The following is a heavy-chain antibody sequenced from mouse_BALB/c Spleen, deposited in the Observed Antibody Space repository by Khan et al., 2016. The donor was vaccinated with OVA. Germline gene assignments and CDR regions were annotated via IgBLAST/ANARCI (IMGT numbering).Heavy chain of an antibody. J-gene: IGHJ3*01. V-gene: IGHV1-74*01. Sequence: QVQLQQPGAELVRPGASVKLSCKASGYSFTNYWMHWVKQRPGQGLEWIGMIHPSDSETRLNQKFKDKATLTVDKSSRTAHMQLSSPTSEDSAVYYGAIRPFFSTSDEGPWFAYWGPGTLVTVSA. CDR2: IHPSDSET. CDR1: GYSFTNYW. D-gene: IGHD1-1*01. CDR3: AIRPFFSTSDEGPWFAY.